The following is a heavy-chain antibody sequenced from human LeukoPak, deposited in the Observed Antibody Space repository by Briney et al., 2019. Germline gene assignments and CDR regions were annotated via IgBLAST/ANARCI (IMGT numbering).Heavy chain of an antibody. CDR2: IYTSGGT. J-gene: IGHJ5*02. V-gene: IGHV3-66*03. D-gene: IGHD3-10*01. Sequence: PGGSLRLTCAASGFSVSSTYMSWVRQAPGKGLEWVSLIYTSGGTFYADSVMGRFTISRDNSKNTLFLQMNSLRAEDSAVYYCTRDRAGTQSWVEFDLWGQGPLVTVSS. CDR3: TRDRAGTQSWVEFDL. CDR1: GFSVSSTY.